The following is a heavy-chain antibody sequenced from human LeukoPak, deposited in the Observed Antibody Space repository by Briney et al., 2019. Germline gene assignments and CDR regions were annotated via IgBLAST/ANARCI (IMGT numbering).Heavy chain of an antibody. D-gene: IGHD3-10*01. V-gene: IGHV4-59*12. CDR3: ARGRGYYGSGSAPSGASIRRDPEY. J-gene: IGHJ4*02. Sequence: SETLSLTCTVSGGSISSYYWSWIRQPPGKGLEWIGYIYYSGSTNYNPSLKSRVTISVDTSKNQFSLKLSSVTAADTAVYYCARGRGYYGSGSAPSGASIRRDPEYWGQATLVTVFS. CDR1: GGSISSYY. CDR2: IYYSGST.